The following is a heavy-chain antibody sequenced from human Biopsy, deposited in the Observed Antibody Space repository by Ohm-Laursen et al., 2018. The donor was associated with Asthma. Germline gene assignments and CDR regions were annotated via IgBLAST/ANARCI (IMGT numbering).Heavy chain of an antibody. CDR3: AREGVAGTHIED. CDR1: RFTYE. J-gene: IGHJ4*02. D-gene: IGHD6-19*01. Sequence: SLRLSCAASRFTYEMHWVRQAPGKGLEWVAVISYDGSSIYYGDSVKGRFTISRDNSKNTLSLQMNSLTAEDTAVYYCAREGVAGTHIEDWGQGTLVTVSS. V-gene: IGHV3-30-3*01. CDR2: ISYDGSSI.